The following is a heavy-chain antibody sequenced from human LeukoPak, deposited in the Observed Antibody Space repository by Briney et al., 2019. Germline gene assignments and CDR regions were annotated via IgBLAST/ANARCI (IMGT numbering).Heavy chain of an antibody. V-gene: IGHV3-11*01. D-gene: IGHD3-22*01. CDR2: ISSSGSTI. J-gene: IGHJ4*02. Sequence: GGSLRLSCAASGFTFSDYYMSWIRQAPGKGLAWVSYISSSGSTIYYADSVKGRFTISRDNAKNSLYLQMNSLRAEDTAVYYCARRGWSDYDRRFDYWGQGTLVTVSS. CDR3: ARRGWSDYDRRFDY. CDR1: GFTFSDYY.